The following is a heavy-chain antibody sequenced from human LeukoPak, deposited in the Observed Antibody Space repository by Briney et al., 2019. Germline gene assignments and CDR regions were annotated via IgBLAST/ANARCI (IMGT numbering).Heavy chain of an antibody. D-gene: IGHD6-13*01. Sequence: PGGSLRLSCAASGFTFSSYSMNWVRQAPGKGLEWVSSISSSSSYIYYADSVKGRFTISRDNAENSLYLQMNSLRAEDTAVYYCARSPGIAAAGTPHAFDIWGQGTMVTVSS. CDR2: ISSSSSYI. CDR3: ARSPGIAAAGTPHAFDI. V-gene: IGHV3-21*01. CDR1: GFTFSSYS. J-gene: IGHJ3*02.